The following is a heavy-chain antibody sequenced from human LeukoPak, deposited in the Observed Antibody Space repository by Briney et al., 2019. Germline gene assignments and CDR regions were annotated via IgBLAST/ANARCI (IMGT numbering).Heavy chain of an antibody. CDR1: GGSFSGYY. CDR2: INHSGST. D-gene: IGHD4-17*01. J-gene: IGHJ3*02. Sequence: SETLSLTCAVYGGSFSGYYWSWIRQPPGKGLEWIGEINHSGSTNYNPSLKSRVTISVDTSKNQFSLKLSSVTAADTAVYYCARIGLRNDAFDIWGQGTMVTVSS. CDR3: ARIGLRNDAFDI. V-gene: IGHV4-34*01.